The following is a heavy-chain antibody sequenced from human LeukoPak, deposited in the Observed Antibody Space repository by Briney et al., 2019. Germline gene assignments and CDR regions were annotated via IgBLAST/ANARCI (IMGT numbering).Heavy chain of an antibody. CDR3: ARYGDYVI. CDR1: GFTFSSYW. CDR2: INSDGSST. Sequence: PGGSLRLSCAASGFTFSSYWMHWVRQAPGKGLVWVLRINSDGSSTSYADSVKGRFTISRDNAKNTVYLQMNSLRADDTAVYYCARYGDYVIWGQGTLVTVSS. J-gene: IGHJ4*02. D-gene: IGHD4-17*01. V-gene: IGHV3-74*01.